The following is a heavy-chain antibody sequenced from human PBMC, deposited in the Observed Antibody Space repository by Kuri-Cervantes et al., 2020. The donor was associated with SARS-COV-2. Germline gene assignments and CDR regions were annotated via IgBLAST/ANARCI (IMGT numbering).Heavy chain of an antibody. CDR3: AAALIDAFDI. CDR2: IVVGSGNT. V-gene: IGHV1-58*02. CDR1: GFTFTSSA. J-gene: IGHJ3*02. Sequence: KISCKAPGFTFTSSAMQWVRQARGQRLEWIGWIVVGSGNTNYAQKFQERVTITRDMSTSTAYMELSSLRSEDMAVYYCAAALIDAFDIWGQGTMVTVSS.